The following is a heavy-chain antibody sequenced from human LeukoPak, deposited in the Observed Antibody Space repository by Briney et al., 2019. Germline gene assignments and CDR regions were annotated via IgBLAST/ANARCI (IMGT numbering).Heavy chain of an antibody. D-gene: IGHD1-26*01. Sequence: GGSLRLSCAASGFIFSSHGMHWIRQAPGKGLEWVALISHAGSNEYYAASVKGRFTISRDNAKNSLYLQMNSLRDDDMALYYCARGNSGSYSQDWFDPWGQGTLVTVSS. CDR1: GFIFSSHG. J-gene: IGHJ5*02. CDR2: ISHAGSNE. CDR3: ARGNSGSYSQDWFDP. V-gene: IGHV3-30*03.